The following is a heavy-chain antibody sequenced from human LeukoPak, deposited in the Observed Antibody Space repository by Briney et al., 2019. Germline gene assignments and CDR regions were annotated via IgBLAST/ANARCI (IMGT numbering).Heavy chain of an antibody. Sequence: SETLSLTCAVYGGPFSGYYWSWIRQPPGKGLEWIGEINHSGSTNYNPSLKSRVTISVDTSKNQFSLKLSSVTAADTAVYYCARGFAYFDPWGQGTLVTVSS. J-gene: IGHJ5*02. CDR1: GGPFSGYY. CDR3: ARGFAYFDP. V-gene: IGHV4-34*01. CDR2: INHSGST. D-gene: IGHD3-9*01.